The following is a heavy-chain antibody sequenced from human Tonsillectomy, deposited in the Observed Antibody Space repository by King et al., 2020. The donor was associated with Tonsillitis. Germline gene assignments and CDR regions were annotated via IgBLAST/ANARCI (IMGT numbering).Heavy chain of an antibody. CDR2: IRYDGSNK. CDR3: AKDPHDYDSGGYVWFDP. Sequence: VQLVESGGGVVQPGGSLRLSCVASGFTFSRNGMHWVRQAPGKGLEWVAFIRYDGSNKYYADSVKGRFTISRDNSKNTLYLQMNSLRAEDTAVYCCAKDPHDYDSGGYVWFDPWGQGTLVTVSS. V-gene: IGHV3-30*02. J-gene: IGHJ5*02. CDR1: GFTFSRNG. D-gene: IGHD3-22*01.